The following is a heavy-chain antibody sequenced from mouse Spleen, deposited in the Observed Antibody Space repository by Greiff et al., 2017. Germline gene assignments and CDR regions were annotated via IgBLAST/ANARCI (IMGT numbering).Heavy chain of an antibody. J-gene: IGHJ4*01. CDR1: GFSLTSYG. D-gene: IGHD2-4*01. V-gene: IGHV2-9*02. Sequence: VKLMESGPGLVAPSQSLSITCTVSGFSLTSYGVHWVRQPPGKGLEWLGVIWAGGSTNYNSALMSRLSISKDNSKSQVFLKMNSLQTDDTAMYYCARDQGYDYDVSYYAMDYWGQGTSVTVSS. CDR2: IWAGGST. CDR3: ARDQGYDYDVSYYAMDY.